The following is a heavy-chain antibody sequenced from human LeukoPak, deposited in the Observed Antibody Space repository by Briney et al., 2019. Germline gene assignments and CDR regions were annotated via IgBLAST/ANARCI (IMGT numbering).Heavy chain of an antibody. V-gene: IGHV4-59*12. D-gene: IGHD2-8*01. CDR2: THYSRTT. CDR3: VLAPNSNWFDF. J-gene: IGHJ5*01. CDR1: GDSISGFF. Sequence: SETLSLTCCVSGDSISGFFWTWIRQPPAKGLEWIAVTHYSRTTNYNPSLKSRVTISIDTSRQQFFLKLSSVTAADTAVYYCVLAPNSNWFDFWGQGTRVTVSS.